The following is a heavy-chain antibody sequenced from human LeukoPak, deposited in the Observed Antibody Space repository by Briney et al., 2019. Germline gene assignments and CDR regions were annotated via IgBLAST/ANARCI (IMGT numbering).Heavy chain of an antibody. CDR1: GGSFSGYY. CDR2: INHSGST. D-gene: IGHD6-19*01. CDR3: ARLSVGIAVAGTDY. Sequence: SETLSLTCAVYGGSFSGYYWSWIRQPPGKGLEWIGEINHSGSTNYNPSLKSRVTISVDTSKNQFSLKLSSETAADTAVYYCARLSVGIAVAGTDYWGQGTLVTVSS. V-gene: IGHV4-34*01. J-gene: IGHJ4*02.